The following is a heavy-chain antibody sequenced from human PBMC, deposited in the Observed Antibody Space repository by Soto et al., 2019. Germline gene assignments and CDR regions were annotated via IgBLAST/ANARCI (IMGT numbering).Heavy chain of an antibody. D-gene: IGHD3-3*01. Sequence: GGSLRLSCAASGFTFDDYAMHWVRQAPGKGLEWVSGISWNSGSIGYADSVKGRFTISRDNAKNSLYLQMNSLRAEDTALYYCAKDSLGFWSGYYSGDYYYYMDVWGKGTTVTVSS. V-gene: IGHV3-9*01. CDR1: GFTFDDYA. J-gene: IGHJ6*03. CDR2: ISWNSGSI. CDR3: AKDSLGFWSGYYSGDYYYYMDV.